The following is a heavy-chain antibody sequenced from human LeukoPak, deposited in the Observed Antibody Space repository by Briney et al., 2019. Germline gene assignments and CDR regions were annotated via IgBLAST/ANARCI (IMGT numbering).Heavy chain of an antibody. CDR2: INPNTGGT. J-gene: IGHJ3*01. CDR1: GGTFSSYA. V-gene: IGHV1-2*02. CDR3: ALEPIALSI. D-gene: IGHD3-3*01. Sequence: GASVKVSCKASGGTFSSYAISWVRQAPGQGLEWMGWINPNTGGTESAQKFQGRVTMTRDTSISTAYMELSRLRSDDTAVYYCALEPIALSIWGQGTMVTVSS.